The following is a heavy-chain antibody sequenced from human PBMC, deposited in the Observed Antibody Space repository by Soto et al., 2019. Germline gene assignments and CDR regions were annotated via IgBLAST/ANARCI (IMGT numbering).Heavy chain of an antibody. V-gene: IGHV3-30-3*01. CDR3: ARDLGVITTPGDY. CDR1: GFNFNTYA. CDR2: ISFDGGNK. J-gene: IGHJ4*02. D-gene: IGHD3-16*01. Sequence: QVQLVESGGGVVQPGRSLRLSCVASGFNFNTYAMHGVRQAPGKGLEGVAVISFDGGNKYHADSVKGRFTISRDNSKNTLYLQMNSLRDEDTALYHCARDLGVITTPGDYWGQGTLVTVSS.